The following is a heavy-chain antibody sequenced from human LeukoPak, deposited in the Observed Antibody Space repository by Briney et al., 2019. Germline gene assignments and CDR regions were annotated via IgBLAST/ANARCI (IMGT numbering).Heavy chain of an antibody. Sequence: ETLSLTCTVSGGSISSYYWSWVRQAPGKGLEWVANIKQDGSEKYYVDSVKGRFTISRDNAKSSLYLQMNSLRAEDTAVYYCARRGLWFDAFDIWGQGTMVTVSS. D-gene: IGHD3-10*01. CDR2: IKQDGSEK. J-gene: IGHJ3*02. V-gene: IGHV3-7*01. CDR3: ARRGLWFDAFDI. CDR1: GGSISSYY.